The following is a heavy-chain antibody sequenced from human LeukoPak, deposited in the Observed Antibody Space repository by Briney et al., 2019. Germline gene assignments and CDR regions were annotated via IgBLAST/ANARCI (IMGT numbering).Heavy chain of an antibody. D-gene: IGHD3-9*01. J-gene: IGHJ4*02. CDR1: GFTVSSNY. CDR3: AREPSHYDILTEGDY. Sequence: GGSLRLSCAASGFTVSSNYMSWVRQAPGKGLEWVSIIYSGGSTFYADSVKGRFTISRDNSKSTLYLQMNSLRAEDTAVYYCAREPSHYDILTEGDYWGQGTLVTVSS. V-gene: IGHV3-53*05. CDR2: IYSGGST.